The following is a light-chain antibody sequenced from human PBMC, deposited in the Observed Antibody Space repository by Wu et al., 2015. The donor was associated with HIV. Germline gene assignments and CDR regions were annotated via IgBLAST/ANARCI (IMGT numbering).Light chain of an antibody. Sequence: EIVLTQSPDTLSASPGERATLSCRASQSVSRFLAWYQHKPGQAPRVLIYDTSNRAAGIPTRFSGSGFGTDFTLTISSLEPEDFAVYYCQQSSSWPLTFGQGTQLEIK. CDR2: DTS. V-gene: IGKV3-11*01. CDR1: QSVSRF. J-gene: IGKJ5*01. CDR3: QQSSSWPLT.